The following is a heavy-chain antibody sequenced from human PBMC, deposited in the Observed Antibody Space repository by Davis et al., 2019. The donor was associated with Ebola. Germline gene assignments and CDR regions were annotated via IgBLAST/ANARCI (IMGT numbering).Heavy chain of an antibody. Sequence: GESLKISCAASGFTFSDYYMSWIRQAPGKGLEWVSYISSRGSTIYYADSVKGRFTISRDNAKNSLYLQMNSLRDEDTAVYYCARGLDSSGWEEGGYFDYWGQGTLVTVSS. V-gene: IGHV3-11*04. J-gene: IGHJ4*02. CDR2: ISSRGSTI. CDR3: ARGLDSSGWEEGGYFDY. CDR1: GFTFSDYY. D-gene: IGHD6-19*01.